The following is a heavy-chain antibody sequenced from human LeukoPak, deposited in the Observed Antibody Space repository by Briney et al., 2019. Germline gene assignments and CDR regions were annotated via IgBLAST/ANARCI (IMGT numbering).Heavy chain of an antibody. CDR2: INIGVSDT. Sequence: GGSLRLSCAASGFTFSSHWMHCVRQAPGKGLMWVSRINIGVSDTLYADSVKGRFTISRDNAKNTLYLQMNSLRAEDTAVYYCARGMATVTGPFDSWGQGTLVTVPS. CDR3: ARGMATVTGPFDS. CDR1: GFTFSSHW. V-gene: IGHV3-74*01. D-gene: IGHD4-17*01. J-gene: IGHJ4*02.